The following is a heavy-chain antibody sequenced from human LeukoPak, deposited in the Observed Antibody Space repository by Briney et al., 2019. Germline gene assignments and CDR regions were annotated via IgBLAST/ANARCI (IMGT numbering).Heavy chain of an antibody. CDR1: GFIVSSNY. D-gene: IGHD3-22*01. V-gene: IGHV3-66*04. Sequence: GGSLRLSCAASGFIVSSNYMSWVRQAPGKGLEWVSVLYSGGNTYYADSVKGRFTISRDDSKNTLYLQMNSLRAEDTAVYYCAKLGTYYDSSGPDYWGQGTLVTVSS. CDR2: LYSGGNT. CDR3: AKLGTYYDSSGPDY. J-gene: IGHJ4*02.